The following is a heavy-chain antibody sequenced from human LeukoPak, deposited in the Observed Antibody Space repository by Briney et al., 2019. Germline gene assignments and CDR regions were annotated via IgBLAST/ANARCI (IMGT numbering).Heavy chain of an antibody. V-gene: IGHV4-34*01. D-gene: IGHD4-11*01. CDR2: INHSGST. CDR3: ARGLRLTRGRFDP. J-gene: IGHJ5*02. CDR1: GGSFSGYY. Sequence: PSETLSLTCAVYGGSFSGYYWSWIRQPPGKGLEWIGEINHSGSTNYNPSLKSRVTISVNTSKNQFSLKLTSVTAADTAVYYCARGLRLTRGRFDPWGQGTLVTVSP.